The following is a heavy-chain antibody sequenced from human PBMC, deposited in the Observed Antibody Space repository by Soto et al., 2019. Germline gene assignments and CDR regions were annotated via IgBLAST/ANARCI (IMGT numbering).Heavy chain of an antibody. V-gene: IGHV3-30*18. D-gene: IGHD3-22*01. Sequence: RRLSCAASGFTFNRYGMHWVRQSPGKGLEWVAVISYDGRDEYHADSVKGRFTISRDNSKNTLYLQMNSLRVEETAVYYCAKDSDPYSSSYYFDYWGQGTLVTVSS. J-gene: IGHJ4*02. CDR2: ISYDGRDE. CDR3: AKDSDPYSSSYYFDY. CDR1: GFTFNRYG.